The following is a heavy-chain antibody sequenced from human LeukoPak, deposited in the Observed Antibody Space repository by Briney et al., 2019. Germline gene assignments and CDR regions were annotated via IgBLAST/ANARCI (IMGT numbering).Heavy chain of an antibody. CDR2: ISWNSGSI. Sequence: GGSLRLSCAASGFTFDDYAMHWVRLAPGKGLEWVSGISWNSGSIGYADSVKGRFTISRDNAKNSLYLQMNSLRAEDTALYYCAKGDDFWSGYYHYWGQGTLVTVSS. D-gene: IGHD3-3*01. J-gene: IGHJ4*02. CDR1: GFTFDDYA. CDR3: AKGDDFWSGYYHY. V-gene: IGHV3-9*01.